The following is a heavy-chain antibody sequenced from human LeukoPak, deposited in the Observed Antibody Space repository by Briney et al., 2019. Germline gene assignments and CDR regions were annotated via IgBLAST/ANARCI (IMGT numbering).Heavy chain of an antibody. V-gene: IGHV3-30*18. CDR1: GFTFSSYG. CDR3: AKGNYGDYYIYFDY. J-gene: IGHJ4*02. CDR2: ISYDGSNK. D-gene: IGHD4-17*01. Sequence: PGGSLRLSCAASGFTFSSYGMHWVRQAPGKGLEWVAVISYDGSNKYYADSVKGLFTISRDNSKNTLYLHMNSLSSEHTVVYYCAKGNYGDYYIYFDYWGQGTLVTVSS.